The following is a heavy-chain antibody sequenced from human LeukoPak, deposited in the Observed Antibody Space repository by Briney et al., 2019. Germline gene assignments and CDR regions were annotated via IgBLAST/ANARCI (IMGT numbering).Heavy chain of an antibody. J-gene: IGHJ4*02. Sequence: GRSLRLSCAASGFTFSSYGMHWVRQAPGKGLEGVAVIWYDGSNKYYADSVKGRFTISRDNSKNTLYLQMNSLRAEDTAVYYCARERIEAAGIFDYWGQGTLVTVSS. CDR2: IWYDGSNK. CDR1: GFTFSSYG. D-gene: IGHD6-13*01. V-gene: IGHV3-33*01. CDR3: ARERIEAAGIFDY.